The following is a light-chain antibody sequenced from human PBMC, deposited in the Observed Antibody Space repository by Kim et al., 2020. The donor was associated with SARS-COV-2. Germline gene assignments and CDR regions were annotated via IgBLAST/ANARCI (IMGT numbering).Light chain of an antibody. CDR1: QAISNY. V-gene: IGKV1-17*03. CDR3: LQHDTHPWT. J-gene: IGKJ1*01. CDR2: AAS. Sequence: ASVGDRVTITCRASQAISNYLVWFQQKPGKVPKRLIYAASSLHSGVPSRFSGSGSGTEFTLTISSLQHEDFATYFCLQHDTHPWTFGQGTKVDIK.